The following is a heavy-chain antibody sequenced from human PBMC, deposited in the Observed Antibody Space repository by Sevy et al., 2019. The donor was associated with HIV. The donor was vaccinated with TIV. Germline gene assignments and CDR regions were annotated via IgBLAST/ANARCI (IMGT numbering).Heavy chain of an antibody. Sequence: GGSLRLSCAASGFTFSSYGMHWVRQAPGKGLEWVAVIWYDGNNQYYADSVKGRFTISRDNSKNTLYLQMNSLRPEDTAVYYCARDQHHVEWPLDYWGQGTLVTVSS. J-gene: IGHJ4*02. CDR2: IWYDGNNQ. CDR3: ARDQHHVEWPLDY. D-gene: IGHD2-8*01. V-gene: IGHV3-33*01. CDR1: GFTFSSYG.